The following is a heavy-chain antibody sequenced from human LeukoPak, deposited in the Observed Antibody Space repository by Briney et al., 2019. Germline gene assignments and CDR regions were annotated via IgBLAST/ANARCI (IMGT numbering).Heavy chain of an antibody. Sequence: ASVKVSCKASGYTFTTYGISWVRQAPGQGLEWMGWISGYNGNTNYAQKFQGRVTMTTDTSTTTAYMELRSLRSDDTAVYYCARATYDIEDPWGQGTLVTVSS. CDR2: ISGYNGNT. D-gene: IGHD3-9*01. CDR3: ARATYDIEDP. CDR1: GYTFTTYG. V-gene: IGHV1-18*01. J-gene: IGHJ5*02.